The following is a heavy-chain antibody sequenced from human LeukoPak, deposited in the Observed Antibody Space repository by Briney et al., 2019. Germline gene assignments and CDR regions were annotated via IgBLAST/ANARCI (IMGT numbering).Heavy chain of an antibody. CDR1: GCTFSSYA. CDR2: IIPIFGTA. V-gene: IGHV1-69*06. Sequence: SVKVSCKASGCTFSSYAISWVRQAPGQGLEWMGGIIPIFGTANYAQRFQGRVTITADKSTSTAYMELSSLRSEDTAVYYCARQYGSGSYHNWFDPWGQGTLVTVSS. CDR3: ARQYGSGSYHNWFDP. D-gene: IGHD3-10*01. J-gene: IGHJ5*02.